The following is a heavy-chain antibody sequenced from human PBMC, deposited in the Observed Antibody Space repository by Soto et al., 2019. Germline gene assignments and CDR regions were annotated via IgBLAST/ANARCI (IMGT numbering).Heavy chain of an antibody. CDR2: IYYTGST. CDR3: ASSLKTTLYYYYGMDV. D-gene: IGHD1-7*01. J-gene: IGHJ6*02. CDR1: GGSISSYY. V-gene: IGHV4-59*08. Sequence: SETLSLTCTVPGGSISSYYWSWIRQPPGKGLECIGYIYYTGSTNYNPSLKSRVTISVDTSKSQFSLKLSSVTAADTAVYYCASSLKTTLYYYYGMDVWGQGTTVTVSS.